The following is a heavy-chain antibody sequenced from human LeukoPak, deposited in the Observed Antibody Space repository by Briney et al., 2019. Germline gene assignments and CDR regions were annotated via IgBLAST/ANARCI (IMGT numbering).Heavy chain of an antibody. CDR3: AREGSGSSWGYYYYYMDV. D-gene: IGHD6-13*01. J-gene: IGHJ6*03. Sequence: GGSLRLSCAASGFTFSSNYMSWVRQAPGKGLEWVSVIYSGGSTYYADSVKGRFTISRDNSKNTLYLQMNSLRAEDTAVYYCAREGSGSSWGYYYYYMDVWGKGTTVTVSS. CDR2: IYSGGST. CDR1: GFTFSSNY. V-gene: IGHV3-66*02.